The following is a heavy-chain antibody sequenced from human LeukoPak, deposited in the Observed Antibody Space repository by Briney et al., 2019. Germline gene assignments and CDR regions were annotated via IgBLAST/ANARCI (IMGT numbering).Heavy chain of an antibody. J-gene: IGHJ6*02. D-gene: IGHD1/OR15-1a*01. CDR1: GYTFTSYA. CDR3: ARSPTTYYYYYGMDV. Sequence: ASVKVSCKASGYTFTSYAMHWVRQAPGQRLEWMGWINAGNGNTKYSQKSQGRVTITRDTSASTAYMELSSLRSEDTAVYYCARSPTTYYYYYGMDVWGQGTTVTVSS. CDR2: INAGNGNT. V-gene: IGHV1-3*01.